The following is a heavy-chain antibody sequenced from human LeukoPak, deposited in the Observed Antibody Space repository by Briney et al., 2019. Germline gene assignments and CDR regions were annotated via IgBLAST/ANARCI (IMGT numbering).Heavy chain of an antibody. D-gene: IGHD3-3*01. V-gene: IGHV4-31*03. CDR1: GGSISSGGYY. Sequence: PSETLSLTCTVSGGSISSGGYYWSWIRQHPGKGLEWIGYIYYSGSTYYNPSLESRVTISVDTSKNQFSLKLSSVTAADTAVYYCARETYYDFWSGYLNRENWFDPWGQGTLVTVSS. CDR3: ARETYYDFWSGYLNRENWFDP. J-gene: IGHJ5*02. CDR2: IYYSGST.